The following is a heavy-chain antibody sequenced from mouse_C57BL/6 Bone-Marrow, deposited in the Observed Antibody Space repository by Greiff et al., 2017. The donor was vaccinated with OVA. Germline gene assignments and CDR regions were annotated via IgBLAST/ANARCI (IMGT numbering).Heavy chain of an antibody. CDR2: ISSGGDYT. V-gene: IGHV5-9-1*02. Sequence: EVKLVESGEGLVKPGGSLKLSCAASGFTFSSYAMSWVRQTPEKRLEWVAYISSGGDYTYYADTVKGRFTIYRDNARNTLYLQMSSLKSEDTAMYYCTRNSNYGWYFDVWGTGTTVTVSS. D-gene: IGHD2-5*01. CDR3: TRNSNYGWYFDV. J-gene: IGHJ1*03. CDR1: GFTFSSYA.